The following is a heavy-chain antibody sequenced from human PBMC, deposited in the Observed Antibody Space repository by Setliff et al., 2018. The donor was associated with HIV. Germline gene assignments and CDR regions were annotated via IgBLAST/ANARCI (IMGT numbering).Heavy chain of an antibody. J-gene: IGHJ4*02. CDR1: GDSIRNGGYS. V-gene: IGHV4-30-2*01. CDR3: ARDLGEEGLVY. Sequence: SETLSLTCVVSGDSIRNGGYSWTWIRQPPGKGLEWIGFIYHSGSTNYNPSLKSRVTISVDKSKNQFSLKLSSVTAADTAVYYCARDLGEEGLVYWGQGTLVTVSS. D-gene: IGHD3-10*01. CDR2: IYHSGST.